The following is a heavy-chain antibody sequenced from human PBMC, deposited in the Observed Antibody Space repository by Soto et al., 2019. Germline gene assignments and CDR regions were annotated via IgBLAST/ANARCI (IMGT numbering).Heavy chain of an antibody. V-gene: IGHV1-2*04. CDR1: GYTFTGYY. CDR2: INPNSGGT. J-gene: IGHJ5*02. CDR3: ARGGPSLPLYSGYDSPSWFDP. Sequence: ASVKVSCKASGYTFTGYYMHWVRQAPGQGLEWMGWINPNSGGTNYAQKFQGWVTMTRDTSISTAYMELSRLRSDDTAVYYCARGGPSLPLYSGYDSPSWFDPWGQGTLVTVSS. D-gene: IGHD5-12*01.